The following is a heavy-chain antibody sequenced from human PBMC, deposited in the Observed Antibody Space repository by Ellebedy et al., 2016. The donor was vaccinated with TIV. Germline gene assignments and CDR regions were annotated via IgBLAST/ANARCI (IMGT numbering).Heavy chain of an antibody. CDR3: VREWGRESDLGSPRAAAFDI. D-gene: IGHD3-16*01. CDR1: EFTFSDYA. CDR2: ISYSGLAQ. V-gene: IGHV3-30*04. J-gene: IGHJ3*02. Sequence: PGGSLRLSCAASEFTFSDYAIHWVRQAPGKGPEWVAIISYSGLAQYYADSVKGRFTISRDNSKNTLHLQMNSLRAEDTAVYYCVREWGRESDLGSPRAAAFDIWGQGTMVTVSS.